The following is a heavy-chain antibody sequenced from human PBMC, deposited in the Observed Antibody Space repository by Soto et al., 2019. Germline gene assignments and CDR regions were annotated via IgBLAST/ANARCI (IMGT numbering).Heavy chain of an antibody. V-gene: IGHV3-23*01. Sequence: GSLRLSCAASGFTFSSYAMHWVRLAPGEGQGLRRGLEWVSAISGSGGSTYYADSVKGRFTISRDNSKNTLYLQMNGLRAEDTAVYYCAKNFYYMDVWGKGTTVTVSS. CDR2: ISGSGGST. J-gene: IGHJ6*03. CDR3: AKNFYYMDV. D-gene: IGHD3-3*01. CDR1: GFTFSSYA.